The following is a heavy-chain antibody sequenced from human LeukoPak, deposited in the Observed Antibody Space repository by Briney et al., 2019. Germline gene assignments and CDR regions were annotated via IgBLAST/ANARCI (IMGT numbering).Heavy chain of an antibody. D-gene: IGHD1-26*01. CDR2: MSPNSGNT. J-gene: IGHJ4*02. V-gene: IGHV1-8*01. CDR1: GYTFTSYD. CDR3: ARGLSVARWGATRSLAY. Sequence: ASVKVSCKASGYTFTSYDINWVRQATGQGLEWMGWMSPNSGNTGYAQKFQGRVTMTRNTSISTAYMELSSLRSEDTAVYYCARGLSVARWGATRSLAYWGQGTLVTVSS.